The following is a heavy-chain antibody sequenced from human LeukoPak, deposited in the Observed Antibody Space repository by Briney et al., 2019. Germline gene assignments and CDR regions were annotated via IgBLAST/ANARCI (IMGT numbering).Heavy chain of an antibody. CDR2: FHPEDGKT. V-gene: IGHV1-24*01. CDR1: GYTLTELS. CDR3: ATIDILTGYYNAPLPGRDDY. J-gene: IGHJ4*02. Sequence: ASVKVSCKVSGYTLTELSIHWVRQAPGKGLEWMGGFHPEDGKTIYAQKFQGRVTMTEDTSTDTAYMELSSLRSEDTAVYFCATIDILTGYYNAPLPGRDDYWGQGTLVTVSS. D-gene: IGHD3-9*01.